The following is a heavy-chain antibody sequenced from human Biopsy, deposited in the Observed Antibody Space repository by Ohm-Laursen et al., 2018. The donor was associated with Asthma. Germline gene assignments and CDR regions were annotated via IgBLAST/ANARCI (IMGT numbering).Heavy chain of an antibody. CDR1: GYSLTDLS. D-gene: IGHD4-17*01. CDR2: HDHEEGGT. J-gene: IGHJ4*02. Sequence: AASVKVSCKISGYSLTDLSMHWVRQAPGQGLEWMGGHDHEEGGTVNARRFQGRVTMTEDTSTDTAYMELSSLSSDDTAVYYCASDFPKDYVRYNFQFWGLGTLVTVSS. CDR3: ASDFPKDYVRYNFQF. V-gene: IGHV1-24*01.